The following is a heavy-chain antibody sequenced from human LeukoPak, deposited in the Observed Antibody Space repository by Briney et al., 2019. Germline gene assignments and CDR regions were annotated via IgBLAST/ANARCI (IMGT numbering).Heavy chain of an antibody. D-gene: IGHD3-22*01. CDR2: INPSGGST. Sequence: ASVKVSCKASGYSFTSYYMLWVRQAPGQGLEWMGLINPSGGSTSYAHISQGRVTLTRNPSTSPVFMELSILGSGEPAVYFFARGFQGDYGDSRNRRSPGGYWGQGTLVTVSS. V-gene: IGHV1-46*01. CDR3: ARGFQGDYGDSRNRRSPGGY. CDR1: GYSFTSYY. J-gene: IGHJ4*02.